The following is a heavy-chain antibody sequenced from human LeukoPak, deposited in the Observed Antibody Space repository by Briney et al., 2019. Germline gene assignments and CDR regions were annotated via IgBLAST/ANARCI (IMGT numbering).Heavy chain of an antibody. J-gene: IGHJ4*02. D-gene: IGHD2-15*01. CDR1: GASVSNYY. Sequence: SETLSLTCRVSGASVSNYYWSWIRQSPGRGLEWIGFFHYSGSTDYNPSLNSRVTTSIDTSMNQLSLTLVSVTAADTAVYFCARHHDGGPKLRLDFWGLGVLVTVSS. CDR2: FHYSGST. V-gene: IGHV4-59*08. CDR3: ARHHDGGPKLRLDF.